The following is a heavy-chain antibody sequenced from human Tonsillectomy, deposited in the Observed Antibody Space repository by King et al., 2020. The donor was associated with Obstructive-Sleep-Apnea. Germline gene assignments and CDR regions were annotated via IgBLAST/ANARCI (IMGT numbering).Heavy chain of an antibody. CDR1: GGTFSSYA. CDR3: ARGLYYYDSSGFRRQDAFDI. D-gene: IGHD3-22*01. V-gene: IGHV1-69*01. Sequence: VQLVESGAEVKKPGSSVKGCCKASGGTFSSYAISWVRQAPGQGLEWMGGIIPIFGTANYAQKFQGRGTITADESTSTAYMELSSLRSEDTAWYYWARGLYYYDSSGFRRQDAFDIWGQGTMVTVSS. J-gene: IGHJ3*02. CDR2: IIPIFGTA.